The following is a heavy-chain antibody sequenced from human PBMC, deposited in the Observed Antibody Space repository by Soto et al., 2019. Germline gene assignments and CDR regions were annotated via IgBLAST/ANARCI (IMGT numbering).Heavy chain of an antibody. D-gene: IGHD3-16*01. J-gene: IGHJ4*02. Sequence: VQLVESGGGLIQPGGSLRLSCAASGFTVSNNHMTWVRQAAGKGLELVSFVHGGGSTSYADSVKGRFTSSGDNSKNTRFLQMDSLRAEDTAIYYCAGRLTTAASIEYWGRGTLVTVSS. V-gene: IGHV3-53*01. CDR2: VHGGGST. CDR3: AGRLTTAASIEY. CDR1: GFTVSNNH.